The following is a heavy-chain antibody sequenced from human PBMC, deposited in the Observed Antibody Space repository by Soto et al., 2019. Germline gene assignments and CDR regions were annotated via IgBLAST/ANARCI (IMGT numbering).Heavy chain of an antibody. CDR1: GYTFNSYG. D-gene: IGHD2-15*01. CDR3: ARGGGNAPRPVDY. Sequence: QVQLVQSGAEVKKPGASVKVSCKASGYTFNSYGISWVRQAPGQGLEWMGWISAYNGNTNYVQKVQGRVTMTTDTXTSTAYMERRSLRPDDTAVYYCARGGGNAPRPVDYWGQGTPVTVSS. J-gene: IGHJ4*02. CDR2: ISAYNGNT. V-gene: IGHV1-18*01.